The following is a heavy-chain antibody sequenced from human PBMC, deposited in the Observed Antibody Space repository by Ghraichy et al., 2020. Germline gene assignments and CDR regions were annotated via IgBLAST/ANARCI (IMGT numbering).Heavy chain of an antibody. Sequence: SETLSLTCAVYGGSFSGYYWSWIRQPPGKGLEWIGEINHSGSTNYNPSLKSRVTISVDTSKNQFSLKLSSVTAADTAVYYCARRRRPLYDYVWGSYGWFDPWGQGTLVIVSS. CDR3: ARRRRPLYDYVWGSYGWFDP. CDR2: INHSGST. V-gene: IGHV4-34*01. CDR1: GGSFSGYY. J-gene: IGHJ5*02. D-gene: IGHD3-16*01.